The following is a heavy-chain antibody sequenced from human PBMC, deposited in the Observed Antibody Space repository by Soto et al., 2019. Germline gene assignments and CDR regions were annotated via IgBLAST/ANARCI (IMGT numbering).Heavy chain of an antibody. CDR1: GGSINSDGHA. Sequence: PSETLSLTCAVSGGSINSDGHAWTWIRQPPGKGLEWIGCISHSGASDYTPSLKSRVAISLDKSKNHFSLELRSVTAADTAVYYCARQTVATTADNCLDPWGQGTLVT. D-gene: IGHD4-17*01. V-gene: IGHV4-30-2*01. CDR2: ISHSGAS. J-gene: IGHJ5*02. CDR3: ARQTVATTADNCLDP.